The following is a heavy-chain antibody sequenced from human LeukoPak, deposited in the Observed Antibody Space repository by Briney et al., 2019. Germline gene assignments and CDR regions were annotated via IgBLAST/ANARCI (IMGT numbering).Heavy chain of an antibody. Sequence: GGSLRLSCAASGFTFASYAMSWVRQAPGKGLEWVPIISGSGGSTYYVDSVKGRFTISRDNSKNTLYLQMNSLRAEDTAVYYCAKHQNKGFDYWGQGTLVTVSS. CDR2: ISGSGGST. CDR3: AKHQNKGFDY. CDR1: GFTFASYA. V-gene: IGHV3-23*01. J-gene: IGHJ4*02.